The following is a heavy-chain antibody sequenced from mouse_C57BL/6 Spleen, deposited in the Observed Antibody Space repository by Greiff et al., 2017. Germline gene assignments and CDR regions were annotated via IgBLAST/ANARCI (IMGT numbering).Heavy chain of an antibody. V-gene: IGHV1-72*01. J-gene: IGHJ2*01. CDR3: ASSTMVTTDGFED. CDR2: IDPNSGGT. Sequence: VQLQQPGAELVKPGASVKLSCKASGYTFTSYWMHWVKQRPGRGLEWIGRIDPNSGGTKYNEKFKSKATLTVDKPSSTAYMQLSSLTSEDSAVYYCASSTMVTTDGFEDWGKGTTLTVSS. D-gene: IGHD2-2*01. CDR1: GYTFTSYW.